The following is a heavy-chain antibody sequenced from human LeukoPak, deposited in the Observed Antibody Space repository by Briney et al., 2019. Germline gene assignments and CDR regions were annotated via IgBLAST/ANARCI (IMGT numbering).Heavy chain of an antibody. CDR1: GFTFSNYA. CDR2: ISGSGDST. Sequence: LAGGSLRLSCAASGFTFSNYAMSWVRQAPGRGLEWVSVISGSGDSTYYADSVKGRFTISRDNSKNTLYVQMSSLRAEDTATYYCATGDGSGTNYFYYYGMDVWGQGTRVTVSS. CDR3: ATGDGSGTNYFYYYGMDV. V-gene: IGHV3-23*01. D-gene: IGHD3-10*01. J-gene: IGHJ6*02.